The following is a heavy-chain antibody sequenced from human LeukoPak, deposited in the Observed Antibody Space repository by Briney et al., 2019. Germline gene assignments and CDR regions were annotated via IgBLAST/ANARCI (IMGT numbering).Heavy chain of an antibody. CDR1: GFTLSGYW. CDR2: IRNKANSYTT. CDR3: ASNVDSGVDV. J-gene: IGHJ3*01. Sequence: GGSLRLSCAASGFTLSGYWMSWVRQAPGKGLEWVGRIRNKANSYTTEYVASVKGRFTISRDDSKNSLSLQMNGLKTEDTAMYYCASNVDSGVDVWGQGKMVTVSS. D-gene: IGHD5-12*01. V-gene: IGHV3-72*01.